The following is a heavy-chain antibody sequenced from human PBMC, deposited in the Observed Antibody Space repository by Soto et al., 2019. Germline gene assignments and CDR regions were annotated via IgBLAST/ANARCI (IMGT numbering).Heavy chain of an antibody. D-gene: IGHD6-6*01. CDR2: IKQDGSHI. CDR3: ARIGYSSSSLDY. CDR1: GFIFSNYW. J-gene: IGHJ4*02. V-gene: IGHV3-7*03. Sequence: EVQLVESGGGLVQPGGSLRLSCAASGFIFSNYWMTWVRQAPGKGLEWVANIKQDGSHIYYVDSLKGRFTISRDNAKNLVYLQMNSLRPEDTAVYYCARIGYSSSSLDYWGQGTLVIVSS.